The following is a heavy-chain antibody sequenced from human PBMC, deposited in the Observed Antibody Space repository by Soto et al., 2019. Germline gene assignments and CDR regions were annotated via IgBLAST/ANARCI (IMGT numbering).Heavy chain of an antibody. CDR3: ARRGRRWLQLGNWFDP. Sequence: GESLKISCKGSGYSFTSYWIGWVRQMPGKGLEWMGIIYPGDSDTRYSPSFQGQVTISADKSISTAYLQWSSLKSSDTAMYYCARRGRRWLQLGNWFDPWGQGTLVTGSS. CDR2: IYPGDSDT. D-gene: IGHD5-12*01. J-gene: IGHJ5*02. V-gene: IGHV5-51*01. CDR1: GYSFTSYW.